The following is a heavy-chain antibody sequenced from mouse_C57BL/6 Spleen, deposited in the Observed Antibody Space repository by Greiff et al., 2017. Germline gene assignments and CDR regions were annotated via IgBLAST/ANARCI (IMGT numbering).Heavy chain of an antibody. D-gene: IGHD1-1*01. CDR1: GYSITSGYY. CDR2: ISYDGSN. V-gene: IGHV3-6*01. Sequence: EVKLMESGPGLVKPSQSLSLTCSVTGYSITSGYYWNWIRQFPGNKLEWMGYISYDGSNNYNPSLKNRISITRDTSKNQFFLKLNSVTTEDTATYYCARGGGYYYGSSLDYWGQGTTLTVSS. J-gene: IGHJ2*01. CDR3: ARGGGYYYGSSLDY.